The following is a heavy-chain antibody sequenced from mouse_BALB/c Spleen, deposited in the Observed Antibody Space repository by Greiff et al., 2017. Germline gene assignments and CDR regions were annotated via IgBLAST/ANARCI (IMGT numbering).Heavy chain of an antibody. D-gene: IGHD2-14*01. V-gene: IGHV5-6-4*01. CDR2: ISSGGSYT. CDR1: GFTFSSYT. J-gene: IGHJ2*01. CDR3: TRDPYYRYDKGYYFDY. Sequence: DVKLVESGGGLVKPGGSLKLSCAASGFTFSSYTMSWVRQTPEKRLEWVATISSGGSYTYYPDSVKGRFTISRDNAKNTLYLQMSSLKSEDTAMYYCTRDPYYRYDKGYYFDYWGQGTTLTVSS.